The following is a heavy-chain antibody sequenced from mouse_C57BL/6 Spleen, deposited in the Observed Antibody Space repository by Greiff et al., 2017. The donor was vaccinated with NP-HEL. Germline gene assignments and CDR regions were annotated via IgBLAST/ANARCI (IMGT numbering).Heavy chain of an antibody. D-gene: IGHD1-1*01. CDR1: GYTFTDYE. Sequence: VQLQQSGAELVRPGASVTLSCKASGYTFTDYEMHWVKQTPVHGLEWIGAIDPETGGTAYNQKFTGKAILTADKSSSTAYMELRSLTSEDSAVYYCTRSRDYGSSPAWFAYWGQGTLVTVSA. CDR2: IDPETGGT. CDR3: TRSRDYGSSPAWFAY. V-gene: IGHV1-15*01. J-gene: IGHJ3*01.